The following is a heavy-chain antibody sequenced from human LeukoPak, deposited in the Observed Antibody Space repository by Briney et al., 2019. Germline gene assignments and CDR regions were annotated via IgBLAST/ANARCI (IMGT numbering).Heavy chain of an antibody. D-gene: IGHD2-21*02. Sequence: GGSLRLSCAASGSTLSSYTMNWVRQAPGKGLEWVSYISRGSSTIYYADSVKGRFTISRDNAKNSLYLQMNSLRDEDTAVYYCARECGGDCYNWFDPWGQGTLVTVSS. CDR1: GSTLSSYT. J-gene: IGHJ5*02. V-gene: IGHV3-48*02. CDR3: ARECGGDCYNWFDP. CDR2: ISRGSSTI.